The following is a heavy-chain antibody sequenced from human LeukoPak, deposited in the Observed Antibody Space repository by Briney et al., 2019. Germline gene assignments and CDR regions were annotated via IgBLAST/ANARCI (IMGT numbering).Heavy chain of an antibody. CDR2: INHSGSA. Sequence: PSETLSLTCDVSGGSISSNNWWNWVRQSPGEGLEWIGEINHSGSANYNPSLRSRVTMSVDTSKNQFSLKMSSVTAADTAVYYCARLYYHTSRYYDFWGQGTLVTVSS. CDR1: GGSISSNNW. V-gene: IGHV4-4*02. J-gene: IGHJ4*02. D-gene: IGHD3-9*01. CDR3: ARLYYHTSRYYDF.